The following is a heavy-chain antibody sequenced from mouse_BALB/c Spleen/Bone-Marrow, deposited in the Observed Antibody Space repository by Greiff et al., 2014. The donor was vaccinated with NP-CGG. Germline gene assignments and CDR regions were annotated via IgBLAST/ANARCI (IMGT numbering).Heavy chain of an antibody. V-gene: IGHV1-14*01. J-gene: IGHJ2*01. CDR2: INPYNDGT. Sequence: VQLKHSGPELVKPGASVKMSFKGSGYTFTSYVLHWGKQKPGEGLEWIGYINPYNDGTKYNEKFKGKATLTSDKSSSTAYMELSSLTSEDSAVHYCARNFYFDYWGQGTTLTVSS. CDR3: ARNFYFDY. CDR1: GYTFTSYV.